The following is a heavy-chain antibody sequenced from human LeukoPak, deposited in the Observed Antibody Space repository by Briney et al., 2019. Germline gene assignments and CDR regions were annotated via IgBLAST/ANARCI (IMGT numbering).Heavy chain of an antibody. D-gene: IGHD3-3*01. Sequence: SETLSLTCAVYGGSFSGYYWSWIRQPPGKGLDWIGEINHSGSTNYNPSLKSRVTISVGTSKNQFSLKLSSVTAADTAVYYCARERFLEWLSAPDWFDPWGQGTLVTVSS. J-gene: IGHJ5*02. CDR2: INHSGST. V-gene: IGHV4-34*01. CDR3: ARERFLEWLSAPDWFDP. CDR1: GGSFSGYY.